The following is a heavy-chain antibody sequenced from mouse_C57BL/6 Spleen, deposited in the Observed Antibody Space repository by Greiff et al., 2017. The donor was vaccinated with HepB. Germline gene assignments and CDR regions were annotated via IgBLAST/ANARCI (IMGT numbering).Heavy chain of an antibody. CDR1: GFSFNTYA. CDR3: VRQGGWLDY. CDR2: IRSKSNNYAT. D-gene: IGHD2-3*01. Sequence: EVQLVESGGGLVQPKGSLKLSCAASGFSFNTYAMNWVRQAPGKGLEWVARIRSKSNNYATYYADSVKDTFTNSRDDSERMLYLQINNFKTEDTAMYYCVRQGGWLDYWGQGTTLTVSS. V-gene: IGHV10-1*01. J-gene: IGHJ2*01.